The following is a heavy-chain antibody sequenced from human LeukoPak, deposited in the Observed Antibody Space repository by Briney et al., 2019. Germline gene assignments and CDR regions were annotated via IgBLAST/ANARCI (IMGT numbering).Heavy chain of an antibody. J-gene: IGHJ4*02. CDR1: GGSISSGDYY. CDR2: IYYSGST. CDR3: ARETPPYYYGSGSSSNFDC. D-gene: IGHD3-10*01. Sequence: SETLSLTCTVSGGSISSGDYYWSWIRQPPGKGLEWIGYIYYSGSTYYNPSLKSRVTISVDTSKNQFSLKLSSVTAADTAVYYCARETPPYYYGSGSSSNFDCWGQGTLVTVSS. V-gene: IGHV4-30-4*08.